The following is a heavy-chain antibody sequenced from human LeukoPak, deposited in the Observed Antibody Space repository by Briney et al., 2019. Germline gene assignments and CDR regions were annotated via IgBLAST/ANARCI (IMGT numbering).Heavy chain of an antibody. J-gene: IGHJ6*02. V-gene: IGHV4-34*01. D-gene: IGHD6-6*01. CDR3: ARRPYYYGMDV. Sequence: SETLSHTCAVYGGSFSGYYWSWIRQPPGKGLEWIGEINHSGSTNYNPSLKSRVTISVDTSKNQFSLKLSSVTAADTAVYYCARRPYYYGMDVWGQGTTVTVSS. CDR2: INHSGST. CDR1: GGSFSGYY.